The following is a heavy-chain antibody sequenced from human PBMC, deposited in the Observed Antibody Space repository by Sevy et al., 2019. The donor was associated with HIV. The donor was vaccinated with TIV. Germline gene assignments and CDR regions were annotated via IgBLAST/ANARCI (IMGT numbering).Heavy chain of an antibody. J-gene: IGHJ4*02. V-gene: IGHV4-59*08. D-gene: IGHD1-26*01. CDR3: AGENAWGRGYS. CDR2: IYYNGHI. Sequence: SETLSLTCTVSGGSITSLYWNWIRQPPGKGLEWISNIYYNGHINYNPSLKSRVTLSLDTSKNQFSRRLSSGTAGDTAMYYCAGENAWGRGYSWGQGTLVTVSS. CDR1: GGSITSLY.